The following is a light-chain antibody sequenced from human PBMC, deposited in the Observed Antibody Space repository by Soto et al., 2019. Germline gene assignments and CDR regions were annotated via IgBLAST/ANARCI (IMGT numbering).Light chain of an antibody. J-gene: IGKJ3*01. Sequence: EIQLTQSPSILSLSLGERSTLSCRASQGVSSYLAWYQQKPGKAPKLLIYAASNLQSGIPSRFSGSGSGTEFTLTISSLQPDDFATYYCQQYNSYPQAFGPGTKVDIK. CDR3: QQYNSYPQA. V-gene: IGKV1-9*01. CDR2: AAS. CDR1: QGVSSY.